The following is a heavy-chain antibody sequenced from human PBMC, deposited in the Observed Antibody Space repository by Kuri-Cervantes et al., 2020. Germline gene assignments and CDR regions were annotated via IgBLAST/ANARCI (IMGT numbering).Heavy chain of an antibody. J-gene: IGHJ4*02. CDR2: IIPIFGTA. V-gene: IGHV1-69*13. CDR1: GGTFSSYA. D-gene: IGHD4-17*01. CDR3: ARASPYGDYVGY. Sequence: SVKVSCKASGGTFSSYAISWVRQAPGQGLEWMGGIIPIFGTANYAQKFQGRVTITADESTSTAYMELSSLRSKDTAVYYCARASPYGDYVGYWGQGTRVTVSS.